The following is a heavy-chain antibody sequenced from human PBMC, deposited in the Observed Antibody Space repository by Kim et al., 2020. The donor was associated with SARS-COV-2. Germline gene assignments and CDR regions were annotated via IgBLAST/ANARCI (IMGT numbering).Heavy chain of an antibody. V-gene: IGHV1-46*03. CDR1: GYTFTSYY. Sequence: ASVKVSCKASGYTFTSYYMHWVRQAPGQGLEWMGIINPSGGSTSYAQKFQGRVTMTRDTSTSTVYMELSSLRSEDTAVYYCARDQIFPYGDYYYGMDVWGQGTTVTVSS. D-gene: IGHD3-3*01. CDR3: ARDQIFPYGDYYYGMDV. J-gene: IGHJ6*02. CDR2: INPSGGST.